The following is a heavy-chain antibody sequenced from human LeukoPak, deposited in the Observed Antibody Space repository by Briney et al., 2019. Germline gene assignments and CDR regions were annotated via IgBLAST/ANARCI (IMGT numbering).Heavy chain of an antibody. V-gene: IGHV3-23*01. J-gene: IGHJ4*02. CDR1: GFTFSTYD. Sequence: GGSLRLSCAASGFTFSTYDMSWVRQAPGKGLEWVSAISGSGDSTFYAGSVKGRFPISRDNSKNTVYLQMNSLGAEDTAVYFCAKSGGGNWGFESWGQRALVTVSS. CDR3: AKSGGGNWGFES. CDR2: ISGSGDST. D-gene: IGHD7-27*01.